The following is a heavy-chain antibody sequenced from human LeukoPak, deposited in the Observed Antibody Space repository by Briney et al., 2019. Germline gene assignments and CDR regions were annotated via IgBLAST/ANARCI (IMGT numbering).Heavy chain of an antibody. CDR1: GFTFSNAW. J-gene: IGHJ5*02. V-gene: IGHV3-15*01. CDR3: TTEVQGILVGATDGFKFDP. CDR2: IKSKTDGGTT. Sequence: GGSLRLSCAASGFTFSNAWMSWVRQAPGKGLEWVGRIKSKTDGGTTDYAAPVKGRFTISRDDSKNTLYLQMNSLKTEDTAVYYCTTEVQGILVGATDGFKFDPWGQGTLVTVSS. D-gene: IGHD1-26*01.